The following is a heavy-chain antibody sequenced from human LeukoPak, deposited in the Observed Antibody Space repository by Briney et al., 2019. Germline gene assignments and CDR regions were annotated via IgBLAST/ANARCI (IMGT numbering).Heavy chain of an antibody. D-gene: IGHD6-19*01. CDR2: LSGSGITT. CDR1: GFTFSNSA. CDR3: AKGIYSSGWSYFDY. V-gene: IGHV3-23*01. Sequence: GGSLRLPCAASGFTFSNSAMSWVRQAPGKGLEWVSTLSGSGITTYYADSVKGRFTVSRDNSKNTLYLQMNSLRAEDTAVYYCAKGIYSSGWSYFDYWGHGTLVTVSS. J-gene: IGHJ4*01.